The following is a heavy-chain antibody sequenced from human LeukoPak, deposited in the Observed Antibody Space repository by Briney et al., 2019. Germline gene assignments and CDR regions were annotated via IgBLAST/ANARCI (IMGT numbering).Heavy chain of an antibody. J-gene: IGHJ4*02. V-gene: IGHV1-2*02. CDR3: ARDLQTGGMIAFGGVITPGDY. CDR2: ISPNSGGA. D-gene: IGHD3-16*02. CDR1: GYAFTDYY. Sequence: ASVKVSCKASGYAFTDYYMHWVRQAPGQGLEGIGWISPNSGGANYAQKFQGRVTMTRDTSISTAYMELSRLRSDDTAVYYCARDLQTGGMIAFGGVITPGDYWGQGTLVTVSS.